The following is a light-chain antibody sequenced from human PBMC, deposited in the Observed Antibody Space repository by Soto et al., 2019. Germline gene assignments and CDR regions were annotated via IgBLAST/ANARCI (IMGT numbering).Light chain of an antibody. Sequence: DIVMTQSPDSLAVSLGERATINCKSSQRVLCSSSNKNYLAWYQQKPGQPPKLLIYWASTRESGVPDRFSGSGSGTDFTLTISSLQAEDVAVYYCQQYCSSPWTFGQGTKVEIK. CDR2: WAS. CDR1: QRVLCSSSNKNY. J-gene: IGKJ1*01. CDR3: QQYCSSPWT. V-gene: IGKV4-1*01.